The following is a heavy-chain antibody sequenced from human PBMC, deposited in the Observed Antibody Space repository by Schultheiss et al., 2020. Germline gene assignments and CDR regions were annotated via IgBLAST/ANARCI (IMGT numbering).Heavy chain of an antibody. J-gene: IGHJ4*02. D-gene: IGHD3-9*01. V-gene: IGHV4-39*07. CDR1: GGSISSSTYY. CDR2: IYYSGST. CDR3: ARRYFGSFDY. Sequence: SETLSLTCTVSGGSISSSTYYWAWIRQTPGKGLEWIGSIYYSGSTYYNPSLKSRVTISVDRSKNQFSLKLSSVTAADTAVYYCARRYFGSFDYWGQGTLVTVSS.